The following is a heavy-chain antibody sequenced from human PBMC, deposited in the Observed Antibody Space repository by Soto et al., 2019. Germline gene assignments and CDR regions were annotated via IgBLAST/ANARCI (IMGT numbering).Heavy chain of an antibody. J-gene: IGHJ4*02. CDR1: GGSISSGGYY. CDR3: ARSSTSANYFDY. CDR2: IYYSGST. D-gene: IGHD2-2*01. V-gene: IGHV4-31*03. Sequence: QVQLQESGPGLVKPSQTLSLTCTVSGGSISSGGYYWSWIRQHPGKGLEWIGYIYYSGSTYYNPPLKSRVXXXVXXSKNPFSLKLSSVTAADTAVYYCARSSTSANYFDYWGQGTLVTVSS.